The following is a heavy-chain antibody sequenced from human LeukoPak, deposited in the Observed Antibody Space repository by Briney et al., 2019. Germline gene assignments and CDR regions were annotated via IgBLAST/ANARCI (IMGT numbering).Heavy chain of an antibody. Sequence: ASVKVSFKASGYTFTSYYIHWVRQAPGQGLEWMGIINPSGGSTNYAQNFQGRVTMTRDTSTSTVYMELSSLRSEDAAVYYCARGFSTRAFDIWGQGTMVTVSS. CDR1: GYTFTSYY. CDR2: INPSGGST. J-gene: IGHJ3*02. V-gene: IGHV1-46*01. CDR3: ARGFSTRAFDI.